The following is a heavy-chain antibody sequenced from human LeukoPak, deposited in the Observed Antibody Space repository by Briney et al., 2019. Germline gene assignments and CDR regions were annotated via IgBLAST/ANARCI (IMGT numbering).Heavy chain of an antibody. Sequence: ASVKVSCKAPGYTFTGYYMHWVRQAPGQGLEWMGRINPNSGGTNYAQKFQGRVTMTRDTSISTAYMELSRLRSGDTAVYYCARDTLTTVTTSWGQGTLVTVSS. D-gene: IGHD4-17*01. V-gene: IGHV1-2*06. CDR3: ARDTLTTVTTS. CDR2: INPNSGGT. CDR1: GYTFTGYY. J-gene: IGHJ4*02.